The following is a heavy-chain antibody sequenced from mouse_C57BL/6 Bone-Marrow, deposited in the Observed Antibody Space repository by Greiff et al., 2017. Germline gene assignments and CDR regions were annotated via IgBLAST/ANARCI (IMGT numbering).Heavy chain of an antibody. CDR1: GYTFTDHT. CDR3: ARGNDYDGGYYAMDY. D-gene: IGHD2-4*01. J-gene: IGHJ4*01. V-gene: IGHV1-78*01. Sequence: QVQLQQSDAELVKPGASVKISCKVSGYTFTDHTIHWMKQRPEQGLEWIGYIYPRDGSTKYNEKFKGKATLTADKSSSTAYMQLNSLTSEDSAVYFCARGNDYDGGYYAMDYWGQGTSVTVSS. CDR2: IYPRDGST.